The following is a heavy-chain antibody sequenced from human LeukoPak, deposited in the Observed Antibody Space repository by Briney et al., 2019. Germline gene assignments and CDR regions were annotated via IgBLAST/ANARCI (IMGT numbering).Heavy chain of an antibody. D-gene: IGHD3-10*01. CDR1: GESFSGYY. CDR3: ARDPGTIPPYYFDY. V-gene: IGHV4-34*01. CDR2: INHSGST. Sequence: SETLSLTCAVYGESFSGYYWNWIRQPPGKGLEWIGEINHSGSTNYNPSLKSRVTISVDTSKNQFSLKLSSVTAADTAVYYCARDPGTIPPYYFDYWGQGILVTVSS. J-gene: IGHJ4*02.